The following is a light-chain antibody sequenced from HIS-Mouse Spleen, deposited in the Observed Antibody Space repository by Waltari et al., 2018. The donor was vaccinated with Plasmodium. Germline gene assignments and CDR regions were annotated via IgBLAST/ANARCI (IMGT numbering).Light chain of an antibody. CDR1: SSDVGGYNY. CDR2: DVS. Sequence: QSALTQPASVSGSPGQSITISCTGTSSDVGGYNYVSWSQQHTGKAPKPMIYDVSNRPSGGSKRFSGSKSGNTASLTISGLQAEDEADYYCSSYTSSSTLNYVFGTGTKVTVL. CDR3: SSYTSSSTLNYV. J-gene: IGLJ1*01. V-gene: IGLV2-14*03.